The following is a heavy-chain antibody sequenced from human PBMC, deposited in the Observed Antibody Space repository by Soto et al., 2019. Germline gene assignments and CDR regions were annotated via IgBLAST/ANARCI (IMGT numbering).Heavy chain of an antibody. CDR2: IGTAGDT. Sequence: EVQLVESGGGLVQPGGSLRLSCAASGFTFSSYDMHWVRQATGKGLEWVSAIGTAGDTYYPGSVKGRFTISRENAKNSLYLQMNSLRAGDTAVYYCARAKGYCTNGVCPPSGYWGQGTLVTVSS. CDR1: GFTFSSYD. J-gene: IGHJ4*02. V-gene: IGHV3-13*01. CDR3: ARAKGYCTNGVCPPSGY. D-gene: IGHD2-8*01.